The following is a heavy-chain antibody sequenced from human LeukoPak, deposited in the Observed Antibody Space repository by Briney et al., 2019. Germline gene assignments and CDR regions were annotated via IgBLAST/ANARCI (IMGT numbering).Heavy chain of an antibody. Sequence: SETLSLTCAVYGGSFSGYYWSWIRQPPGKGLEWIGEINHSGSTNYNPSLKSRVTISVDTSKNQFSLKLSSVTAADTAVYYCARDLLEGGYNFDYWGQGTLVTVSS. J-gene: IGHJ4*02. V-gene: IGHV4-34*01. CDR3: ARDLLEGGYNFDY. CDR1: GGSFSGYY. CDR2: INHSGST. D-gene: IGHD5-24*01.